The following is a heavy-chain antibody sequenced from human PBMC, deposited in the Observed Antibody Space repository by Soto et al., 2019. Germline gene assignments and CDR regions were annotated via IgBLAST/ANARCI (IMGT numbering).Heavy chain of an antibody. CDR2: IYYSGST. D-gene: IGHD3-10*01. Sequence: QVQLQESGPGLVKPSETLSLTCTVSGGSISSYYWSWIRQPPGKGLEWIGYIYYSGSTNYNPSLNRRVTVPVDTSKNQFSLKLSSVTAADTAVYYCARHYGSGSYYPYYYYYGMDVWGQGTTVTVSS. V-gene: IGHV4-59*08. CDR1: GGSISSYY. CDR3: ARHYGSGSYYPYYYYYGMDV. J-gene: IGHJ6*02.